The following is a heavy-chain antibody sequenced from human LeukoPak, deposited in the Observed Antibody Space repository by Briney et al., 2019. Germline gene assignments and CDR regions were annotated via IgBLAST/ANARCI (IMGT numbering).Heavy chain of an antibody. Sequence: GASVKVSCKASGGTFSSYAISWVRQAPGQGLEWMGGIIPIFGTANYAQKFQGRVTITADESTSTAYMELSSLRSDDTAVYYCARAGKILTGYYPYYYYGMDVWGQGTTVTVSS. J-gene: IGHJ6*02. D-gene: IGHD3-9*01. V-gene: IGHV1-69*13. CDR2: IIPIFGTA. CDR1: GGTFSSYA. CDR3: ARAGKILTGYYPYYYYGMDV.